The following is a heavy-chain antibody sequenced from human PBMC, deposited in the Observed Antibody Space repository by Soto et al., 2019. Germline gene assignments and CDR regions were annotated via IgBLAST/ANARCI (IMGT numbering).Heavy chain of an antibody. D-gene: IGHD2-8*01. CDR2: IYPGDSDT. Sequence: GESLKISCVASGYTFTSYWIGWVRQMPGKGLEWMGIIYPGDSDTRYSPSFRGQVTISADKSISTAYLQWSSLKASDTAMYYCMRQLGVDADNWFHPWGQGALVTVSS. V-gene: IGHV5-51*01. J-gene: IGHJ5*02. CDR1: GYTFTSYW. CDR3: MRQLGVDADNWFHP.